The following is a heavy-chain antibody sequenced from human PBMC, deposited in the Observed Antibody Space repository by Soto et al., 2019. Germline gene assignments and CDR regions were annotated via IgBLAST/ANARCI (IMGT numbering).Heavy chain of an antibody. V-gene: IGHV3-23*01. Sequence: GGSLRLSCAASGFTFSSYAMSWVRQAPGKGLEWVSAISGSGGSTYYADSVKGRFTISRDNSKNTLYLQMNSLRAEDTAVYYCAKAGDYYDSSGGMDYAFDIWGQGTMVTVSS. CDR1: GFTFSSYA. D-gene: IGHD3-22*01. J-gene: IGHJ3*02. CDR2: ISGSGGST. CDR3: AKAGDYYDSSGGMDYAFDI.